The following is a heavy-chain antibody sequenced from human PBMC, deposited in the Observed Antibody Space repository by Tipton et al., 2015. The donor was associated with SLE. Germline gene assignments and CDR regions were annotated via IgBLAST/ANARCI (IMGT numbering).Heavy chain of an antibody. CDR3: ARDARSSNYYDSSGYYHKWFDP. V-gene: IGHV3-7*01. Sequence: SLRLSCAASGFDFSTYWMTWVRQAPGKGLEWVANIKDDGTEKYYLDSVWGRFTFSRDNAKNSLYLQMYSLGDGDTALYYCARDARSSNYYDSSGYYHKWFDPWGQGTLVTVSS. J-gene: IGHJ5*02. D-gene: IGHD3-22*01. CDR2: IKDDGTEK. CDR1: GFDFSTYW.